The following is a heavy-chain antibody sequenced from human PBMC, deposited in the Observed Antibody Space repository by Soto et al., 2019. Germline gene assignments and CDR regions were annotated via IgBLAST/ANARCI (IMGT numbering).Heavy chain of an antibody. Sequence: SETLSLTCAVSGGSFGGYSWNWVRHPAGKGLEWIGEINHRGDTNYNPSLKSRITISVDTSKNQFSLNLTSVTAADTSVYFCARAPYSGHCKKPWQTPRRPGNYGMDVWGQGTTVTVSS. CDR2: INHRGDT. J-gene: IGHJ6*02. V-gene: IGHV4-34*01. D-gene: IGHD1-26*01. CDR1: GGSFGGYS. CDR3: ARAPYSGHCKKPWQTPRRPGNYGMDV.